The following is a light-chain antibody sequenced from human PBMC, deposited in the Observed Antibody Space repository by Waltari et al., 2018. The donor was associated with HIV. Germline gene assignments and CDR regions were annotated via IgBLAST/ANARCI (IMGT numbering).Light chain of an antibody. J-gene: IGKJ2*01. CDR1: QSVSNAY. CDR3: QQYGRSPPYT. V-gene: IGKV3-20*01. CDR2: GAS. Sequence: GERATLSCRASQSVSNAYLAWYQQKPGQAPRLLIYGASSRATGIPDRFSGSGSGTDFTLTISRLEPEDFAVYYCQQYGRSPPYTFGQGTKLEI.